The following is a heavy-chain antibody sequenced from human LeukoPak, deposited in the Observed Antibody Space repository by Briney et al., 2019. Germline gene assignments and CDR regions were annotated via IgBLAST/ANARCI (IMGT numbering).Heavy chain of an antibody. V-gene: IGHV3-23*01. CDR2: ISGSGGST. Sequence: PGGSLRLSCAASGFTFSSYAMSWVRQAPGKGLEWVSAISGSGGSTYYADSVKGRFTISKDNSKNTLYLQMNSLRAEDTAVYYCAKRKGSSWFNRYYSDYWGQGTLVTVSS. J-gene: IGHJ4*02. CDR1: GFTFSSYA. D-gene: IGHD6-13*01. CDR3: AKRKGSSWFNRYYSDY.